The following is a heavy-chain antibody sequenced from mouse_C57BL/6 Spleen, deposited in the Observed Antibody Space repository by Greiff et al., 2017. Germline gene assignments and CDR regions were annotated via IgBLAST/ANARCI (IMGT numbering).Heavy chain of an antibody. Sequence: QVQLQQPGAELVKPGASVKVSCKASGYTFTSYWMHWVKQRPGQGLEWIGRIHPSDSDTNYNQKFKGKATLTVDKSSSTAHMQLSILTSEDSAVYYCAIAGQATDYAMDYWGQGTSVTVSS. D-gene: IGHD3-2*02. CDR3: AIAGQATDYAMDY. CDR1: GYTFTSYW. CDR2: IHPSDSDT. V-gene: IGHV1-74*01. J-gene: IGHJ4*01.